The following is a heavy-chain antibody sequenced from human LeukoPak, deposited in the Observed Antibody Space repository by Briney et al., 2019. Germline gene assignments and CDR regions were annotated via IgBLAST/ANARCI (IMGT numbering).Heavy chain of an antibody. V-gene: IGHV3-53*01. CDR2: IYSGGST. CDR1: GFTVSSNY. Sequence: GGSLRLSCAASGFTVSSNYMSWVCQAPGKGLEWVSVIYSGGSTYYADSVKGRFTISRDNSKNTLYLQMNSLRAEDTAVYYCARAALGKYYFDYWGQGTLVTVSS. D-gene: IGHD1-26*01. J-gene: IGHJ4*02. CDR3: ARAALGKYYFDY.